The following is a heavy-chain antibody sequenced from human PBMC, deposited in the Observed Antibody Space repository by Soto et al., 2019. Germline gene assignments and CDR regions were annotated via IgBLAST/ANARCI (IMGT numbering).Heavy chain of an antibody. Sequence: GGSLRLSCAASGFTFSSYGMHWVRQAPGKGLEWVAVISYDGSNKYYADSVKGRFTISRDNSKNTLCLQMNSLRAEDTAVYYCAKVYRWAAAPPYYYYGMDVWGQGTTVTVSS. CDR2: ISYDGSNK. CDR1: GFTFSSYG. D-gene: IGHD6-6*01. V-gene: IGHV3-30*18. CDR3: AKVYRWAAAPPYYYYGMDV. J-gene: IGHJ6*02.